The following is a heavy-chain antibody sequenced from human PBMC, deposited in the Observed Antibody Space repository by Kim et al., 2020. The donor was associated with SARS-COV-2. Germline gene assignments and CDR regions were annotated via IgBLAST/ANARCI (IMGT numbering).Heavy chain of an antibody. J-gene: IGHJ6*02. V-gene: IGHV3-13*01. CDR2: IETDGEI. CDR3: VRDGSGSLPYSMDV. D-gene: IGHD3-10*01. CDR1: GFTFKSHG. Sequence: GGSLRLSCAVSGFTFKSHGMHWVRQVIGKGLEWISIIETDGEIYYADSVKGRFIISREKAKNSLYLQMSSLRVADTGVYYCVRDGSGSLPYSMDVWGQGTAVTVSS.